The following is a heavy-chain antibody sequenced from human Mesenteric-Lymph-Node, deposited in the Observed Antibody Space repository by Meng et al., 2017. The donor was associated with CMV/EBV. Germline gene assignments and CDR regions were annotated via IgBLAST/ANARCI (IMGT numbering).Heavy chain of an antibody. CDR2: IFPLLGIA. V-gene: IGHV1-69*10. CDR3: ARGLRIVGATGFDY. D-gene: IGHD1-26*01. J-gene: IGHJ4*02. CDR1: GGTFDTYA. Sequence: KASGGTFDTYAIGWVRQAPGQGLEWMGGIFPLLGIAKYAHQFQGRLTITADTSTRTVYMDLNSLKSEDTAVYYCARGLRIVGATGFDYWGQGTLVTVSS.